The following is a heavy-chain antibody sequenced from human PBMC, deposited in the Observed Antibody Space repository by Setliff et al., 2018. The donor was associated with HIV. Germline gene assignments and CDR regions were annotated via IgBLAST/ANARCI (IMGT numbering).Heavy chain of an antibody. CDR2: INPNTGDP. V-gene: IGHV1-2*02. CDR3: ARKSLTGTIDS. J-gene: IGHJ4*02. CDR1: GYTFTGYY. D-gene: IGHD1-1*01. Sequence: ASVKVSCKASGYTFTGYYIHWVRQAPGQGLEWLGGINPNTGDPNYAQNFQGRVTMTRDTSTSTAYMELSRLRSDDTAVYYCARKSLTGTIDSWGQGTLVTVSS.